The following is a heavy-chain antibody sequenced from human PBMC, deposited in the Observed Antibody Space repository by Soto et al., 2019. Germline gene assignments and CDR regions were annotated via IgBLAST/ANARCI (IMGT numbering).Heavy chain of an antibody. J-gene: IGHJ3*02. D-gene: IGHD2-2*01. Sequence: WGSLSLSCAASGFSFSSDGLSWGRLAPGPGLEWVANIKQDGSEKYYVDSVKGRVTTSRDNAKNSLYLQMNSLRAEDTAVYYSARQSSQDIVVVPAAVAFDIWGQGTMVTVSS. V-gene: IGHV3-7*01. CDR1: GFSFSSDG. CDR2: IKQDGSEK. CDR3: ARQSSQDIVVVPAAVAFDI.